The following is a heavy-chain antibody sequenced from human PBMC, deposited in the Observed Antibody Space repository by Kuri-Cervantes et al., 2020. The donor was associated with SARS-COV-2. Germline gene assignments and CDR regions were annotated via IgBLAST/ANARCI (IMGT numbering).Heavy chain of an antibody. V-gene: IGHV3-11*01. Sequence: GESLKISCAASGFTFSDYYMSWIRQAPGKGLEWVSYISSGGSAIYYADSVKGRFTISRDNAKNSLYLQMNSLTADDTAVYYCARDFYCSSTSCSNYGMDVWGQGTTVTVSS. D-gene: IGHD2-2*01. CDR3: ARDFYCSSTSCSNYGMDV. CDR1: GFTFSDYY. J-gene: IGHJ6*02. CDR2: ISSGGSAI.